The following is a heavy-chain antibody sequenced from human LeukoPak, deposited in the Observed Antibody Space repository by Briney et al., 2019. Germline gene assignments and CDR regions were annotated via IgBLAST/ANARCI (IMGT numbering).Heavy chain of an antibody. Sequence: ASVKVSCKASGGTFSSYAISWVRQAPGQGLEWMGRIIPIFGTANYAQKFQGRVTITTDESTSTAYMELSSLRSEDTAVYYCARTHRYCTNGVCYTRLDYWGQGTLVTASS. V-gene: IGHV1-69*05. CDR1: GGTFSSYA. CDR2: IIPIFGTA. J-gene: IGHJ4*02. CDR3: ARTHRYCTNGVCYTRLDY. D-gene: IGHD2-8*01.